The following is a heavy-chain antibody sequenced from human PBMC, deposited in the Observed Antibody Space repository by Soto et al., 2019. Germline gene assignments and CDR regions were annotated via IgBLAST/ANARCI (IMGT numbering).Heavy chain of an antibody. D-gene: IGHD6-13*01. J-gene: IGHJ4*02. V-gene: IGHV4-59*01. Sequence: SLTCTVSGGSISSYYWSWIRQPPGKGLEWIGYIYYSGSTNYNPSLKSRVTISVDTSKNQFSLKLSSVTAADTAVYYCARARGYSSSWTHFDYWGQGTLVTVSS. CDR3: ARARGYSSSWTHFDY. CDR2: IYYSGST. CDR1: GGSISSYY.